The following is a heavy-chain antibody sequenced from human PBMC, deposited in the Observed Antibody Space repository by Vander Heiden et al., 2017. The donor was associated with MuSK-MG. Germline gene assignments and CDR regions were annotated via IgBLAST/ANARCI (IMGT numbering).Heavy chain of an antibody. V-gene: IGHV3-21*03. CDR2: ISSSRSYI. CDR3: ATLGGASANDAFDI. D-gene: IGHD3-16*01. Sequence: EVQLVESGGGLVKPGGSLRLSCAASGFTFSSYSMNWVRQAPGKGVGWVSSISSSRSYIYYADSVKGRFTISRDNAKNSLYLQMKRLRAEDTAVYYCATLGGASANDAFDIWGQGTMGTVSS. J-gene: IGHJ3*02. CDR1: GFTFSSYS.